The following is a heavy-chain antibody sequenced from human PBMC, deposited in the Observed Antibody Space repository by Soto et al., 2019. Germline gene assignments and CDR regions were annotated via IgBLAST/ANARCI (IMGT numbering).Heavy chain of an antibody. D-gene: IGHD2-2*01. J-gene: IGHJ6*02. Sequence: GGSLRLSCAASGFTFSNYALSGVRQAPGKGLEWVSAISGSGASTYYADSVKGRFTISRDNSKNTLYLQMNSLRAEDTAIYYCASGGYCSSTSCYGGMDVWGQGTTVTVSS. CDR3: ASGGYCSSTSCYGGMDV. CDR1: GFTFSNYA. CDR2: ISGSGAST. V-gene: IGHV3-23*01.